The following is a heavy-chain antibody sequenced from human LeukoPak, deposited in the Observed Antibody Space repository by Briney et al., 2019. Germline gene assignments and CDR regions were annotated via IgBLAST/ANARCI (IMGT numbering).Heavy chain of an antibody. CDR2: FDPEDGET. V-gene: IGHV1-24*01. J-gene: IGHJ6*02. CDR1: GYTLTELS. D-gene: IGHD3-10*01. Sequence: ASVKVSCKVSGYTLTELSMHWVRQAPGKGLEWMGGFDPEDGETIYARKFQGRVTMTEDTSTDTAYMEPSSLRSEDTAVYYCATDSGSRVYYYYGMDVWGQGTTVTVSS. CDR3: ATDSGSRVYYYYGMDV.